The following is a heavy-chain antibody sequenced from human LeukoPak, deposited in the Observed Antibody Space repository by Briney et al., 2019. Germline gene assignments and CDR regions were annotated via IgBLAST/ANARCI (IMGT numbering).Heavy chain of an antibody. CDR1: GFTFSSYA. CDR2: ISDSGGST. CDR3: AKEDSVRREFDY. Sequence: GGSLRLSCSASGFTFSSYAMSWVRQAPGKGLEWVSGISDSGGSTNYAASVKGRFTISRDNSKDTLYLQMNSLRAEDTAVYYCAKEDSVRREFDYWGQGTLATVSS. J-gene: IGHJ4*02. V-gene: IGHV3-23*01.